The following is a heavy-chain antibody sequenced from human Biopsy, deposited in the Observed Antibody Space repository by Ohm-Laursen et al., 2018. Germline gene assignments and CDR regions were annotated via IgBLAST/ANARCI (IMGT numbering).Heavy chain of an antibody. CDR2: IWYDGTDK. J-gene: IGHJ6*03. V-gene: IGHV3-33*01. CDR1: GFTFSGYG. Sequence: SLRLSCAASGFTFSGYGMHWVRQAPGKGLEWVAVIWYDGTDKFYADSVKGRFTISRDNSKNTLYLHMNSLRAADTAVYYCARDLYYGSENYFSHYNMDVWGQGTTVTVSS. D-gene: IGHD3-10*01. CDR3: ARDLYYGSENYFSHYNMDV.